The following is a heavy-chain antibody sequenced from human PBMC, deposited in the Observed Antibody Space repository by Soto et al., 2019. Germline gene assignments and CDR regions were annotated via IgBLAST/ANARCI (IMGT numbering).Heavy chain of an antibody. Sequence: GASVKVSCKASGGTFSSYAISWVRQAPGQGLEWMGGIIPICGTARYAQKFQGRVTITADESTSTAYMELSSLRSEDTAVYYCARVLSGYQNWFDPWGQGTLVTVSS. V-gene: IGHV1-69*13. CDR3: ARVLSGYQNWFDP. CDR1: GGTFSSYA. D-gene: IGHD5-12*01. CDR2: IIPICGTA. J-gene: IGHJ5*02.